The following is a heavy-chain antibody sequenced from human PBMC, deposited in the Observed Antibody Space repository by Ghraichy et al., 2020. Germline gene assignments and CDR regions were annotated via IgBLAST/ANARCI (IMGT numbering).Heavy chain of an antibody. V-gene: IGHV3-53*01. CDR2: IYSGGST. D-gene: IGHD5-24*01. J-gene: IGHJ6*02. CDR1: GFTVSSNY. Sequence: KLSCAASGFTVSSNYMSWVRQAPGKGLEWVSVIYSGGSTYYADSVKGRFTISRDNSKNTLYLQMNSLRAEDTAVYYCARDIGDGYKGYYGMDVWGQGTTVTVSS. CDR3: ARDIGDGYKGYYGMDV.